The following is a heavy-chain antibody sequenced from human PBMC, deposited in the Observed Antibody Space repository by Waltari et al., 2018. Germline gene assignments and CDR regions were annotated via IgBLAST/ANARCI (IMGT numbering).Heavy chain of an antibody. V-gene: IGHV4-31*03. CDR1: GGSISSGGYY. D-gene: IGHD3-3*01. CDR2: IYYSGST. Sequence: QVQLQESGPGLVKPSQTLSLTCTVSGGSISSGGYYWSWIRQHPGKGLEWIGYIYYSGSTYYNPSLNSRVTRAVDTSKNHFSLKLSSVTAADTAVYYCARAHGDYDFWSAPGWFDPWGQGTLVTVSS. J-gene: IGHJ5*02. CDR3: ARAHGDYDFWSAPGWFDP.